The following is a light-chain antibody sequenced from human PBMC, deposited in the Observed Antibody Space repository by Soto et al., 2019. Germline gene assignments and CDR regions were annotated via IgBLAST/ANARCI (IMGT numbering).Light chain of an antibody. CDR3: QEYNDWRPIT. J-gene: IGKJ4*01. CDR1: QAMGHY. V-gene: IGKV1-27*01. Sequence: DIQMTQSPSSLSASVGDRVTITCRASQAMGHYLAWYQQKPGKVPNLLIYDASFLEPGVPSRFSGSGSGTEFTLTITSLQFEDFAVYYCQEYNDWRPITFGGGTKVDI. CDR2: DAS.